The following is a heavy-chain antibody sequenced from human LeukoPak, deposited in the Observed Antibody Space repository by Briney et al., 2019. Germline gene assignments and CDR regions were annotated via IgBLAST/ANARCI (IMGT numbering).Heavy chain of an antibody. Sequence: GASVKVSCKASGYTFTSYAMNWVRQAPGQGLEWMGWINTNTGDPTYAQGFTGRFVFSLDTSVSTAYLQISSLKAEDTAVYYCARSSVPAYYYSYYMDVWGKGTTVTVSS. D-gene: IGHD6-6*01. CDR1: GYTFTSYA. V-gene: IGHV7-4-1*02. CDR3: ARSSVPAYYYSYYMDV. CDR2: INTNTGDP. J-gene: IGHJ6*03.